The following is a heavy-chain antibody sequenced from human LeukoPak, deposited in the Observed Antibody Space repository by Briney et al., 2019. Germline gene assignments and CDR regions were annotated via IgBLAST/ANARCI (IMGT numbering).Heavy chain of an antibody. CDR3: ARWVDYYDSSGSRSGLNDY. V-gene: IGHV4-38-2*02. CDR1: GYSISSGYY. J-gene: IGHJ4*02. D-gene: IGHD3-22*01. Sequence: SETPSLTCTVSGYSISSGYYWGWIRQPPGKGLEWIGSIYHSGSTYYNPSLKSRVTISVDTSKNQFSLKLSSVTAADTAVYYCARWVDYYDSSGSRSGLNDYWGQGTLVTVSS. CDR2: IYHSGST.